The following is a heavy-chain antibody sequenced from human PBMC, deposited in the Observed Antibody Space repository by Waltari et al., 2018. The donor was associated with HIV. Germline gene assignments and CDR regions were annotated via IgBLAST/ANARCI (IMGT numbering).Heavy chain of an antibody. CDR3: ATTHGSGDYDNDFDY. CDR2: INQAGTER. V-gene: IGHV3-7*01. Sequence: EVQLVESGGGWVQPGGSLTLTCEASGFTFSFYWLSWVRQAPGNGPEGGANINQAGTERHYVDSVGGRFTISRDNGKTSLFLQMDNLSVEDTAVYYCATTHGSGDYDNDFDYWGQGTLV. D-gene: IGHD3-10*01. J-gene: IGHJ4*02. CDR1: GFTFSFYW.